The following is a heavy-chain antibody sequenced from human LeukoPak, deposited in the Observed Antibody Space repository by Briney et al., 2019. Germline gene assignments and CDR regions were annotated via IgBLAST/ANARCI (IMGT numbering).Heavy chain of an antibody. CDR3: ARGAYGDYDY. J-gene: IGHJ4*02. D-gene: IGHD4-17*01. Sequence: GGSLRLSCAASGFTFSSYAVSWVRQAPGKGLEWVSAISARGDSTYYADSVEGRFTISRDNSKNTLNLQMNSLRGEDTALYYCARGAYGDYDYWGQGTLVTVSS. CDR1: GFTFSSYA. CDR2: ISARGDST. V-gene: IGHV3-23*01.